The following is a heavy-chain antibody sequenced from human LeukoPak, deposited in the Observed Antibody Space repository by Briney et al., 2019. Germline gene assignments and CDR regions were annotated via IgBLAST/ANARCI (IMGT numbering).Heavy chain of an antibody. V-gene: IGHV3-20*04. CDR1: GITFNSYT. CDR2: INWNGGST. J-gene: IGHJ4*02. Sequence: GGSLRLSCAASGITFNSYTMNWVRQAPGKGLEWVSGINWNGGSTGYADSVKGRFTISRDNAKNSLYLQMNSLRAEDTALYYCATSVGEGGDYWGQGTLVTVSS. D-gene: IGHD3-10*01. CDR3: ATSVGEGGDY.